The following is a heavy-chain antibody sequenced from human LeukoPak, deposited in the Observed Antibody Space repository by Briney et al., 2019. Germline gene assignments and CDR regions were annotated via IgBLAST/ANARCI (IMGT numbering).Heavy chain of an antibody. CDR3: AKAQAYCSGGSCYSSFDY. CDR1: RFTFSSYG. Sequence: GGSLRLSCAASRFTFSSYGMHWVRQAPGKGLEWVAFIRYDGSNKYYADSVKGRFTISRDNSKNTLYLQMNSLRAEDTAVYYCAKAQAYCSGGSCYSSFDYWGQGTLVTVSS. D-gene: IGHD2-15*01. CDR2: IRYDGSNK. J-gene: IGHJ4*02. V-gene: IGHV3-30*02.